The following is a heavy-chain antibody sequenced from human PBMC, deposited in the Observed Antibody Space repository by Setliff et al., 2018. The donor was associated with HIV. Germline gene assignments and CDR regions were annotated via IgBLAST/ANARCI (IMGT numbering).Heavy chain of an antibody. CDR3: TTIGAHRSNRMIVVVNVYGMDG. D-gene: IGHD3-22*01. Sequence: GGSLRLSCTASGLTFNNAWMSWVRQAPGKGLEWVGLIKSNSDGATTDYAAPVKGRFSISREDSENTLYLQMNSLRTEDTAVYYCTTIGAHRSNRMIVVVNVYGMDGWGQGTTVTVSS. J-gene: IGHJ6*02. CDR2: IKSNSDGATT. V-gene: IGHV3-15*01. CDR1: GLTFNNAW.